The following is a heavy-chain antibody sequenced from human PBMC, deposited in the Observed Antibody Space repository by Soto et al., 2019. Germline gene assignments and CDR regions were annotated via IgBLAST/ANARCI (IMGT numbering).Heavy chain of an antibody. CDR3: AEISAPFYYYYGLDV. D-gene: IGHD6-6*01. J-gene: IGHJ6*02. V-gene: IGHV3-23*01. Sequence: GGSLRLSCAASGFTFTTYAMSWVRQAPGKGLEWVSSIITGSGSTYYADSVKGRFTISRDSTKNTVYLQMNSLRAEDTAVYYCAEISAPFYYYYGLDVWCQGTTVTVSS. CDR2: IITGSGST. CDR1: GFTFTTYA.